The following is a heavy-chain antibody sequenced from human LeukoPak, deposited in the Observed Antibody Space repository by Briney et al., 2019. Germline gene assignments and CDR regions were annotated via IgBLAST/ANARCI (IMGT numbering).Heavy chain of an antibody. CDR3: ARHYDLYYYTDV. CDR2: ISYSGTT. J-gene: IGHJ6*03. D-gene: IGHD3-22*01. Sequence: PSQTLSLTCAVSGGSISTGGYYWSWIRQHPGKGLEWIGYISYSGTTYYNPSLKSRVTLSVDTSNNQFSLRLSSVTAADTALYYCARHYDLYYYTDVWGKGTTVTVSS. V-gene: IGHV4-31*11. CDR1: GGSISTGGYY.